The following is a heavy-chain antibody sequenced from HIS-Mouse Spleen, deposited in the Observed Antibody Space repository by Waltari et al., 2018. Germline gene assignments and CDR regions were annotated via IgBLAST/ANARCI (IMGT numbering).Heavy chain of an antibody. CDR1: GGSISRSSHS. J-gene: IGHJ2*01. Sequence: QLQLQESGPGLVKPSETLSLTCPVPGGSISRSSHSWGWVRQPPGKGLEWIGSIYYSGSTYYNPSLKSRVTISVDTSKNQFSLKLSSVTAADTAVYYCAREIPYSSSWYDWYFDLWGRGTLVTVSS. CDR3: AREIPYSSSWYDWYFDL. CDR2: IYYSGST. V-gene: IGHV4-39*07. D-gene: IGHD6-13*01.